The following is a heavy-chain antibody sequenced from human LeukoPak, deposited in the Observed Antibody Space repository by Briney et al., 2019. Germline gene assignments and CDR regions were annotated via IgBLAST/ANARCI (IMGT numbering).Heavy chain of an antibody. D-gene: IGHD3-10*01. Sequence: ASETLSLTCAVYGGSFSGYYWSWIRQPPGKGLEWIGEINHSGSTNYNPSLKSRVTISVDTSKNQFSLKLSSVTAADTAVYYCARRVTMVRGVITNRDWFDPWGQGTLVTVSS. CDR2: INHSGST. V-gene: IGHV4-34*01. J-gene: IGHJ5*02. CDR3: ARRVTMVRGVITNRDWFDP. CDR1: GGSFSGYY.